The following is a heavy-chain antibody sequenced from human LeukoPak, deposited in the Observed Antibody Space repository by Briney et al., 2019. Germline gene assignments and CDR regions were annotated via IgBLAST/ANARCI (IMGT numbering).Heavy chain of an antibody. D-gene: IGHD5-18*01. CDR2: ISGSGGST. CDR1: GFTFSNHG. Sequence: GGSLRLSCAASGFTFSNHGMNWVHQAPGKGLEWVSAISGSGGSTYYADSVKGRFTISRDNSKNTLYLQMNSLRAEDTAVYYCAKGKSQLSRYFDYWGQGTLVTVSS. V-gene: IGHV3-23*01. CDR3: AKGKSQLSRYFDY. J-gene: IGHJ4*02.